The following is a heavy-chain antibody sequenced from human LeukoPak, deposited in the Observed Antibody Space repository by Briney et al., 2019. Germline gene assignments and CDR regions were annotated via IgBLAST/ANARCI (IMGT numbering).Heavy chain of an antibody. J-gene: IGHJ2*01. V-gene: IGHV4-59*08. Sequence: SETLSLTCTVSGGSINSYYWSWVRQPPGKGLEWIGYIYSSGSSDYNPSLKSRVIMSVDTSKNQFSLKVTSVTAADTAMYYCARHGKDSSGYSGHWYFDLRGRGTLVTVSS. CDR3: ARHGKDSSGYSGHWYFDL. D-gene: IGHD3-22*01. CDR2: IYSSGSS. CDR1: GGSINSYY.